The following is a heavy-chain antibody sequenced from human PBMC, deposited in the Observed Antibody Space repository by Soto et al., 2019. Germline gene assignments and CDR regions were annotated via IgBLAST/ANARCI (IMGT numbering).Heavy chain of an antibody. CDR1: GGSFSGYY. CDR2: INHSGST. CDR3: ARGGFYYDSSGYYYYYGMDV. Sequence: QVQLQQWGAGLLKPSETLSLTCAVYGGSFSGYYWSWIRQPPGKGLEWIGEINHSGSTNYTPSLKSRVTISVDTSKNQFSLKLSSVTAADTAVYYCARGGFYYDSSGYYYYYGMDVWGQGTTVTVSS. D-gene: IGHD3-22*01. V-gene: IGHV4-34*01. J-gene: IGHJ6*02.